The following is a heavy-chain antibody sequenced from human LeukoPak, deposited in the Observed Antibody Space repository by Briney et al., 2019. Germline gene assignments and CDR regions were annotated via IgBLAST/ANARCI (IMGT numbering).Heavy chain of an antibody. CDR3: ARDQLGCSSTSCYRDYYYYGMDV. V-gene: IGHV1-18*04. J-gene: IGHJ6*04. Sequence: ASVKVSCKASGYTFTSYGISWVRQAPGQGLERMGWISAYNGNTNYAQKLQGRVTMTTDTSTSTAYMELRSLRSDDTAVYYCARDQLGCSSTSCYRDYYYYGMDVWGKGTTVTVSS. D-gene: IGHD2-2*01. CDR1: GYTFTSYG. CDR2: ISAYNGNT.